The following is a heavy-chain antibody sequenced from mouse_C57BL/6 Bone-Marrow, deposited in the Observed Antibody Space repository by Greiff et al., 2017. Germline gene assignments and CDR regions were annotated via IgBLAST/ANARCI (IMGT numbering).Heavy chain of an antibody. CDR1: GYTFPSYG. Sequence: VKLQESGAELARPGASVKLSCKASGYTFPSYGISWVKQRTGQGLEWIGEIYSSSGNTYYNEKFKGKATRTADKSSISAYMELRSLTSEDSAVYFCNYYGSSYFDYWGQGTTLTVSS. CDR3: NYYGSSYFDY. D-gene: IGHD1-1*01. CDR2: IYSSSGNT. J-gene: IGHJ2*01. V-gene: IGHV1-81*01.